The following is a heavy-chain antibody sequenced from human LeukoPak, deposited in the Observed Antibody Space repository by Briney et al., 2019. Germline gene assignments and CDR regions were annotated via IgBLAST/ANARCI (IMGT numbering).Heavy chain of an antibody. CDR2: IYTSGST. J-gene: IGHJ5*02. V-gene: IGHV4-59*10. CDR1: GGSFSGYY. Sequence: SETLSLTCAVYGGSFSGYYWSWIRQPPGKGLEWIGRIYTSGSTNYNPSLKSRVTMSVDTSKNQFSLKLSSVTAADTAVYYCAREDSSGYYFSDHWGQGTLVTVSS. CDR3: AREDSSGYYFSDH. D-gene: IGHD3-22*01.